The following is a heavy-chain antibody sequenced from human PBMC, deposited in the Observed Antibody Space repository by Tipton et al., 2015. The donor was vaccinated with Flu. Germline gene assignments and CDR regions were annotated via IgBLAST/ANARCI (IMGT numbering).Heavy chain of an antibody. CDR1: GFMFSSYG. V-gene: IGHV3-30*18. Sequence: SLRLSCAASGFMFSSYGIHWVRQAPGKGLEWVAVISYDGSHKYYADSVKGRFTISRDNSKNTLYLQMNSLRAEDTAVYYCAKEEQWLLLIYGMDVWGQGATVTVSS. CDR3: AKEEQWLLLIYGMDV. D-gene: IGHD6-19*01. J-gene: IGHJ6*02. CDR2: ISYDGSHK.